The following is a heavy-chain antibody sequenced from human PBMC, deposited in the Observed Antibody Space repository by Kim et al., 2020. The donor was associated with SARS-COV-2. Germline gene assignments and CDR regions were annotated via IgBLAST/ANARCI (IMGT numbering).Heavy chain of an antibody. J-gene: IGHJ4*02. Sequence: ASVKVSCKASGYTFTSYAMHWVRQAPGQRLEWMGWINAGNGNTKYAQKFQGRVTITRDTSASTAYMELSSLRSEDTAVYYCARSGTGVLVGGYWGQGTLVTVSS. CDR2: INAGNGNT. CDR3: ARSGTGVLVGGY. CDR1: GYTFTSYA. V-gene: IGHV1-3*01. D-gene: IGHD1-1*01.